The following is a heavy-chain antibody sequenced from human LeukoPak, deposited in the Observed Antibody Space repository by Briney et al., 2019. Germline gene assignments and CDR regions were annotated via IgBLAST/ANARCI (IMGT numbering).Heavy chain of an antibody. CDR1: GYTFTTYH. Sequence: ASVKVSCKTSGYTFTTYHINWVRQATGQGLEWLGWMNPYSGDRGYAQKFQGRLSITSDTSISTAYMELSSLRSDDTAVYYCARELAVGAITEYFQDWGQGTLVTVSS. CDR3: ARELAVGAITEYFQD. CDR2: MNPYSGDR. V-gene: IGHV1-8*03. D-gene: IGHD1-26*01. J-gene: IGHJ1*01.